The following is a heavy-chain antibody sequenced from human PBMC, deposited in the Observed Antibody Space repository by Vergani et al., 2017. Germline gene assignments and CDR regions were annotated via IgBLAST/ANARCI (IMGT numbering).Heavy chain of an antibody. D-gene: IGHD3-3*01. CDR1: GFTLSSYS. CDR2: ISSSSSYI. J-gene: IGHJ5*02. CDR3: ASDREVETYYDFWSGKGNWFDP. V-gene: IGHV3-21*01. Sequence: EVQLVESGGGLVKPGGSLRLSCAASGFTLSSYSMNWVRQAPGKGLEWVSSISSSSSYIYYADSVKGRFTISRDKAKNSLYLQMNSLRAEDTAVYYCASDREVETYYDFWSGKGNWFDPWGQGTLVTVSS.